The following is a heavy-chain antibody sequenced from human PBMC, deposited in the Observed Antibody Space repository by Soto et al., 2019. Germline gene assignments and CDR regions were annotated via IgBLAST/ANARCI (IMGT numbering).Heavy chain of an antibody. CDR2: IGTAGDT. CDR1: GFNFSSYD. D-gene: IGHD6-13*01. CDR3: ARGGRGSRLYPREGDYYYYGVDV. J-gene: IGHJ6*02. V-gene: IGHV3-13*01. Sequence: EVQLVESGGGLVQPGGSLRLSCAASGFNFSSYDMHWVRQVTGKGLEWVSIIGTAGDTYSPGSVKGRCTISRENAKNTLYLQMNNLRAEDAGVYYWARGGRGSRLYPREGDYYYYGVDVWGQGTTVTVSS.